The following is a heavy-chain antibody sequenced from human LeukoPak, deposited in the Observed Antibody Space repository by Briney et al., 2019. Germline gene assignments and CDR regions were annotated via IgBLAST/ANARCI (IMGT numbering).Heavy chain of an antibody. CDR1: GFTVSGNY. Sequence: GGSLRLSCAASGFTVSGNYMSWVRLAPGKGLEWVSVIYIGGGTNYADSVRGRFTISRDNSKNTLYLQMNSLRAEDTAVYYCARGRYEFSAGMDCWGQGTTVTVSS. V-gene: IGHV3-53*01. CDR2: IYIGGGT. D-gene: IGHD5-12*01. CDR3: ARGRYEFSAGMDC. J-gene: IGHJ6*02.